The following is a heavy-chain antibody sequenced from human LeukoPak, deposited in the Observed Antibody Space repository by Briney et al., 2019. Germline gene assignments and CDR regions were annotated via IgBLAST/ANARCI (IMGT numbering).Heavy chain of an antibody. Sequence: ASVKVSCKASEYTFTGYYMHWVRQAPGQGLEWMGRINPNSGGTNYAQKFQDRVTMTRDTSISTAYMELNSLRSEDTAVDYCARTAPYAGSWNAKANSYYFDYWGQGSLVTVSS. CDR2: INPNSGGT. J-gene: IGHJ4*02. D-gene: IGHD1-1*01. CDR1: EYTFTGYY. CDR3: ARTAPYAGSWNAKANSYYFDY. V-gene: IGHV1-2*06.